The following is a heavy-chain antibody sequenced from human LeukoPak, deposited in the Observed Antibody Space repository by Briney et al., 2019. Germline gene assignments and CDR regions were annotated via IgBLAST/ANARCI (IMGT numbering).Heavy chain of an antibody. CDR3: ARGHCSSAGCLPYMDV. D-gene: IGHD2-2*01. CDR1: GYSFTNYW. J-gene: IGHJ6*03. V-gene: IGHV5-51*01. Sequence: GESLKISCKGSGYSFTNYWIVWVRQMPGKGLEWMGFIHPGDSDSRYSPSFQGHVNISADKSVTTAYLQWSSLKASDTAMYYCARGHCSSAGCLPYMDVWGKGTTVTVSS. CDR2: IHPGDSDS.